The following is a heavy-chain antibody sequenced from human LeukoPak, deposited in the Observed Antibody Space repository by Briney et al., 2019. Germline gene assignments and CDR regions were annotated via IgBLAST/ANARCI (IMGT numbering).Heavy chain of an antibody. D-gene: IGHD3-9*01. J-gene: IGHJ4*02. V-gene: IGHV1-69*13. CDR1: GGTFSSYA. Sequence: GASVKVSCKASGGTFSSYAISWVRQAPGQGLEWMGGIILIFGTANYAQKFQGRVTITADESTSTAYMELSSLRSEDTAVYYCARDFQILTGNFDYWGQGTLVTVSS. CDR2: IILIFGTA. CDR3: ARDFQILTGNFDY.